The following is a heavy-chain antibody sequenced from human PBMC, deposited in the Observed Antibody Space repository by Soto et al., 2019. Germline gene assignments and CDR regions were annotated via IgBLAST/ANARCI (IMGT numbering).Heavy chain of an antibody. J-gene: IGHJ3*02. V-gene: IGHV4-30-4*01. CDR1: GGSISSGDYY. CDR2: IYYSGST. D-gene: IGHD3-22*01. Sequence: PSETLSLTCTVSGGSISSGDYYWSWIRQPPGKGLEWIGYIYYSGSTYYNPSLKSRVTISVDTSKNQFSLKLSSVTAADTAVYYCARQSSGYSEGALDIWGQGTMVTVSS. CDR3: ARQSSGYSEGALDI.